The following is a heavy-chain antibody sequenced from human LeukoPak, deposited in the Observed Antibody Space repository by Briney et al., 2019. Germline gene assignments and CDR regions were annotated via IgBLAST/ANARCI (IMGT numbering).Heavy chain of an antibody. CDR1: GYTFTSYG. V-gene: IGHV1-18*01. CDR2: ISAYNGNT. J-gene: IGHJ4*02. D-gene: IGHD3-10*01. CDR3: ARDPYYYGSGSSTLDY. Sequence: GASVKVSCKASGYTFTSYGISWVRQAPGQGLELMGWISAYNGNTNYAQKLQGRVTMTTDTSTGTAYMELRSLTSDDTAVYYCARDPYYYGSGSSTLDYWGQGTLVTVSS.